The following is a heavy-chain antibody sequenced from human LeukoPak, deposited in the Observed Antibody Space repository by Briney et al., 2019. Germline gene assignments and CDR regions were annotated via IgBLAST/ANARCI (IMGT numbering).Heavy chain of an antibody. J-gene: IGHJ3*02. D-gene: IGHD2-8*01. CDR1: GFTFSSYA. Sequence: PGGSLRLSCAASGFTFSSYAMHWVRQAPGKGLEWVSSISSSSSYIYYADSVKGRFTISRDNAKNSLYLQMNSLRAEDTAVYYCARLMVYARFGAFDIWGQGTMVTVSS. CDR2: ISSSSSYI. CDR3: ARLMVYARFGAFDI. V-gene: IGHV3-21*01.